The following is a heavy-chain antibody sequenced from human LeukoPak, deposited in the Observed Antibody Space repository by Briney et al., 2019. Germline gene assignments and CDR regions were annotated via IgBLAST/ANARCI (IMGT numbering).Heavy chain of an antibody. J-gene: IGHJ4*02. Sequence: GGSLRLSCVASGFTFRSYGMHWVRQAPGKGLEWVAVIWYDGSNEYYADSVKGRSTISRDNSKSTVYLQMNNLRAEDTAVYHCARGYGSGSYSLDYWGQGTLVTVSS. V-gene: IGHV3-33*01. D-gene: IGHD3-10*01. CDR3: ARGYGSGSYSLDY. CDR2: IWYDGSNE. CDR1: GFTFRSYG.